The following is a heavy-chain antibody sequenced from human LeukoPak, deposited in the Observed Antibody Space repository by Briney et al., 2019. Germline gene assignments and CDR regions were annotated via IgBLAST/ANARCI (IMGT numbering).Heavy chain of an antibody. V-gene: IGHV1-46*01. D-gene: IGHD6-13*01. CDR2: INPSGGST. CDR1: GYTFTSYY. J-gene: IGHJ4*02. CDR3: ARDLIAAAGTVTDY. Sequence: ASVTVSCKASGYTFTSYYMHWVGQAPGQGLEWMGIINPSGGSTSYAQKFQGRVTMTRDMSTSTVYMGLSSLRSEDTAVYYCARDLIAAAGTVTDYWGQGTLVTVSS.